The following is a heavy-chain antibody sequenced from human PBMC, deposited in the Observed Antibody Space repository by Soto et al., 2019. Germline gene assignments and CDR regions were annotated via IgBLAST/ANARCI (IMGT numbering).Heavy chain of an antibody. Sequence: PSETLSLTCTVSGGSISSGGHYWSWIRQHPGKGLEWIGYIYYSGSTYYNPSLKSRVTISVDTSKNQFSLKLSSVTAADTAVYYCARGNYYDSSVPLGYFDYWGQGTLVTVSS. CDR1: GGSISSGGHY. CDR3: ARGNYYDSSVPLGYFDY. CDR2: IYYSGST. V-gene: IGHV4-31*03. D-gene: IGHD3-22*01. J-gene: IGHJ4*02.